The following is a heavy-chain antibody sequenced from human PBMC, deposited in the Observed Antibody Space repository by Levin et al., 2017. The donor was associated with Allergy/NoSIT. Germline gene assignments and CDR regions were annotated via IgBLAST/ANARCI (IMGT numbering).Heavy chain of an antibody. V-gene: IGHV2-5*02. J-gene: IGHJ4*02. CDR2: IYWDDDK. D-gene: IGHD3-9*01. CDR3: AHKNSRYYFAY. CDR1: GFLLSTSGVG. Sequence: SGPTLVKPTQTLTLTCTFSGFLLSTSGVGVGWIRQPPGRALEWLAVIYWDDDKRHSPSLKSRLTITKDTSKNQVVLTMTNMEPVDTATYYCAHKNSRYYFAYWGQGTLVTVSS.